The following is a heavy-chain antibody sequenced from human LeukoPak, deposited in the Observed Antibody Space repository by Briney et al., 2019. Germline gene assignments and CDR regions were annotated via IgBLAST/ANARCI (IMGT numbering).Heavy chain of an antibody. CDR2: IRNTFYGGTT. D-gene: IGHD3-10*01. CDR1: GFTFGDYG. V-gene: IGHV3-49*04. J-gene: IGHJ4*02. CDR3: TRGDYYDSGNYFFLFDY. Sequence: GGSLRLSCTASGFTFGDYGMSWVRQAPGKGLEWVGFIRNTFYGGTTEYDASVKGRFAISRDDSKSIAYLQVNSLKTEDTAVYYCTRGDYYDSGNYFFLFDYWGQGTLVTVSS.